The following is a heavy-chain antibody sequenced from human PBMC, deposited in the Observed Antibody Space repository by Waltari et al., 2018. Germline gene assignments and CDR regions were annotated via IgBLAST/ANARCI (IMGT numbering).Heavy chain of an antibody. Sequence: QVQLQESGPGLVKPSQTLSLTCTVSGGSISSGGYYWSWIRQHPGKGLEWIGYIYYSGSTYYNPSLKSRVTISVDKSKNQFSLKLSSVTAADTAVYYCASLLRVAAKVDYWGQGTLVTVSS. CDR1: GGSISSGGYY. J-gene: IGHJ4*02. D-gene: IGHD2-15*01. V-gene: IGHV4-31*03. CDR3: ASLLRVAAKVDY. CDR2: IYYSGST.